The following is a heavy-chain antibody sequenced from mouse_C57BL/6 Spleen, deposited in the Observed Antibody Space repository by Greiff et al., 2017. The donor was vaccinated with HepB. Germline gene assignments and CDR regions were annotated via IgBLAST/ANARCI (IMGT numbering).Heavy chain of an antibody. V-gene: IGHV1-82*01. D-gene: IGHD1-1*01. CDR1: GYAFSSSW. J-gene: IGHJ1*03. Sequence: VKLVESGPELVKPGASVKISCKASGYAFSSSWMNWVKQRPGKGLEWIGRIYPGDGDTNYNGKFKGKATLTADKSSSTAYMQLSSLTSEDSAVYFCARPSGGYGSSSWYFDVWGTGTTVTVSS. CDR3: ARPSGGYGSSSWYFDV. CDR2: IYPGDGDT.